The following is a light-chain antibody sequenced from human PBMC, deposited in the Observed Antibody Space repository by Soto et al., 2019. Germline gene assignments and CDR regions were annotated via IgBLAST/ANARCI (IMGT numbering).Light chain of an antibody. J-gene: IGKJ1*01. Sequence: DIQMTQSPFTLSASVGDRVTITCRASQSINARLAWHQQKPGKVPKVLIYDASNLKSGVPSRFSGNGSGREFTLTISSLQPDDFATYYCQQYYTYPWTFGQGTEVEIK. CDR1: QSINAR. CDR3: QQYYTYPWT. V-gene: IGKV1-5*01. CDR2: DAS.